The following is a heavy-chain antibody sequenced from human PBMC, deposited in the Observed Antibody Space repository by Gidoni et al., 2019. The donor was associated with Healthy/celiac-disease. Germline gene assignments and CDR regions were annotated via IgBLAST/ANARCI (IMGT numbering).Heavy chain of an antibody. CDR1: GSAVSSYA. V-gene: IGHV3-23*01. J-gene: IGHJ3*02. CDR2: ISGSGGST. CDR3: ATADDSSGYYYYDAFDI. D-gene: IGHD3-22*01. Sequence: EVQLLESGGGLVQPGGSLRLSCAASGSAVSSYAMSWVRQAPGKGLEWISAISGSGGSTYYADSVKGRFTISRDNSKNTLYLQMNSLRAEDTAVYYCATADDSSGYYYYDAFDIWGQGTMVTVSS.